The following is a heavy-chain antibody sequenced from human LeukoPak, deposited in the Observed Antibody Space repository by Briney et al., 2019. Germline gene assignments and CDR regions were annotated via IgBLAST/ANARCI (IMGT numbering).Heavy chain of an antibody. Sequence: PGGSLRLSCAASGFTFSSYSMNWVRQAPGRGLEWVSYISSSSSTIYFADSVKGRFTISRDNAKNSLYLQMNSLRAEDTAVYYCARDHSSGRPAFDYWGQGTLVTASS. CDR2: ISSSSSTI. V-gene: IGHV3-48*01. D-gene: IGHD6-19*01. CDR3: ARDHSSGRPAFDY. J-gene: IGHJ4*02. CDR1: GFTFSSYS.